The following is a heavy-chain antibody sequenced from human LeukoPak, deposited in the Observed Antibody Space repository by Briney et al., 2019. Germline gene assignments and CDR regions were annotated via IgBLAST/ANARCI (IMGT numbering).Heavy chain of an antibody. Sequence: PSETLSLTCTVSGGSISSGGYYWHWIRQHPGKGLEWIGYIYYSGSTYYNPSLKSRVTISVDTSKNQFSLKLSSVTAADTAVYYCAREGDSSGYRLGYFDYWGQGTLVTVSS. V-gene: IGHV4-31*03. CDR2: IYYSGST. J-gene: IGHJ4*02. CDR1: GGSISSGGYY. CDR3: AREGDSSGYRLGYFDY. D-gene: IGHD3-22*01.